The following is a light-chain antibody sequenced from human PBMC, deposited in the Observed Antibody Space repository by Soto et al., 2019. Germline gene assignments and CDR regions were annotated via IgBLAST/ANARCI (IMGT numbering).Light chain of an antibody. J-gene: IGLJ2*01. Sequence: QSALTQPVSVSGSPGQSITISCTGTSSDVGGYNYVSWYQQHPGKAPKLMIYDVSNRPSGVSNRFSGSKSGNTASLTISGLQAEDEADYYCSSYTSSILFGGGTQLTVL. CDR3: SSYTSSIL. V-gene: IGLV2-14*01. CDR2: DVS. CDR1: SSDVGGYNY.